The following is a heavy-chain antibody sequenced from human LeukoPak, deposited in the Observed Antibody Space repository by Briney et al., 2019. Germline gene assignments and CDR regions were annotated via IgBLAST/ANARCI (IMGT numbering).Heavy chain of an antibody. Sequence: SETLSLTCTASGGTISSYYWSWIRQPAGKGLEWIGRIYTSGSTNYSPSLKSRVTISVDKSRNQFSLKLSSVTAADTAVYYCARDISSGAYCSGGSCRPYYFYMDVWGKGTTVTVSS. V-gene: IGHV4-4*07. D-gene: IGHD2-15*01. J-gene: IGHJ6*03. CDR3: ARDISSGAYCSGGSCRPYYFYMDV. CDR2: IYTSGST. CDR1: GGTISSYY.